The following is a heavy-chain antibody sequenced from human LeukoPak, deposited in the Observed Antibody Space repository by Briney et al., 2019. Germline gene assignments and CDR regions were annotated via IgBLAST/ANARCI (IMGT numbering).Heavy chain of an antibody. V-gene: IGHV3-53*01. J-gene: IGHJ4*02. D-gene: IGHD6-19*01. CDR1: GFTVSSNY. CDR3: ARGLKYSTGWYYFDY. Sequence: GGSLRLSCAASGFTVSSNYMSWVRQAPGKGLEWVSVIYSGGSTYYGDSVKGRFTISRDNSKNTLYLQMNSLRAEDTAVYYCARGLKYSTGWYYFDYWGQGTLVSVSS. CDR2: IYSGGST.